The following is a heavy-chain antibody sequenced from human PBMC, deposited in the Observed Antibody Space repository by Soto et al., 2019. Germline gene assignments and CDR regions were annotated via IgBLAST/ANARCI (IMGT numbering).Heavy chain of an antibody. CDR2: ISGSGGST. J-gene: IGHJ6*02. D-gene: IGHD3-10*01. CDR3: AKDLRGYYGPGSGGMDV. Sequence: GSLRLSCAASGFTFSSYAMSWVRQAPGKGLEWVSAISGSGGSTYYADSVKGRFTISRDNSKNTLYLQMNSLRAEDTAVYYCAKDLRGYYGPGSGGMDVWGQGTTVTVSS. CDR1: GFTFSSYA. V-gene: IGHV3-23*01.